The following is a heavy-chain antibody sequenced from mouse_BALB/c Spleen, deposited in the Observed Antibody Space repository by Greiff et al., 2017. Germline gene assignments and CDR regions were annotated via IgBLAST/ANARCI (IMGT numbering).Heavy chain of an antibody. D-gene: IGHD2-2*01. V-gene: IGHV2-6-7*01. Sequence: QVQLQQSGPGLVAPSQSLSITCTVSGFSLTGYGVNWVRQPPGKGLEWLGMIWGDGSTDYNSALKSRLSISKDNSKSQVFLKMNSLQTDDTARYYCARAYGYDGGPYAMDYWGQGTSVTVSS. CDR1: GFSLTGYG. CDR3: ARAYGYDGGPYAMDY. CDR2: IWGDGST. J-gene: IGHJ4*01.